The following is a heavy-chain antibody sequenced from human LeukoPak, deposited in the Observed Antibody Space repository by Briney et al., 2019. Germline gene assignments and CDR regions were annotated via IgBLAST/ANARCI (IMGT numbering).Heavy chain of an antibody. CDR3: ARYSGTVGPFDY. D-gene: IGHD1-26*01. CDR1: GGTFSSYA. V-gene: IGHV1-69*13. CDR2: IIPIFGTA. Sequence: ASVKVSCKASGGTFSSYAISWVRQAPGQGLEWMGGIIPIFGTANYAQKFQGRVTITADESTSTAYMELSSLRSEDTAVYYCARYSGTVGPFDYWGQGTLATVSS. J-gene: IGHJ4*02.